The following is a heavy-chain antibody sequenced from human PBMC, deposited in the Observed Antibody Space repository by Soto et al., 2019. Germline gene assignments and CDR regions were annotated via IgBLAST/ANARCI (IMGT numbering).Heavy chain of an antibody. V-gene: IGHV4-39*01. D-gene: IGHD6-19*01. CDR2: IYYWGST. J-gene: IGHJ4*02. Sequence: QLQLQESGPGLVKPSETLSLTCTVSGGSISSSSYYWGWIRQPPGKGLEWIGSIYYWGSTYYNPSLKSRGAIAVDTSKSQCSLGLGSVTAADRAVYYGAGRGGEGSGWPFDYWGQGTLVTVSS. CDR3: AGRGGEGSGWPFDY. CDR1: GGSISSSSYY.